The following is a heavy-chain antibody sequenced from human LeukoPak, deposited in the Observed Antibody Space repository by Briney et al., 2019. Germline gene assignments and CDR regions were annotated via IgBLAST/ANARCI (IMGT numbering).Heavy chain of an antibody. D-gene: IGHD6-13*01. Sequence: GGSVRPSWEDRGFTYSSNTMKWPRQETGKGLERVAYISSSSSTIYYADSVKGRFTISRDNAKNSLYLQMNSLRAEATALYYCVKEVGAAVGRSSFDYWGQGTLVTVSS. J-gene: IGHJ4*02. CDR2: ISSSSSTI. CDR3: VKEVGAAVGRSSFDY. CDR1: GFTYSSNT. V-gene: IGHV3-48*01.